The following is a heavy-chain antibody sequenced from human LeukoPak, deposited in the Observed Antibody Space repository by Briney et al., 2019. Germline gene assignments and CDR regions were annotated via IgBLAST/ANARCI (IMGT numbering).Heavy chain of an antibody. Sequence: PSETLSLTCTVSGGSISSYYWSWIRQPPGKGLEWIGYIYYSGSTNYNPSLKSRVTISVDTSKNQFSLKLSSVTAADTAVYYCARAELELRPKWDYWGQGTLVTVSS. CDR1: GGSISSYY. V-gene: IGHV4-59*01. CDR3: ARAELELRPKWDY. CDR2: IYYSGST. D-gene: IGHD1-7*01. J-gene: IGHJ4*02.